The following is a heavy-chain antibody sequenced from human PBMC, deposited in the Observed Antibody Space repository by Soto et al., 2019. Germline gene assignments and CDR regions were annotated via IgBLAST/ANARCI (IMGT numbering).Heavy chain of an antibody. CDR1: GGSFSCYY. D-gene: IGHD1-26*01. CDR3: ARGGRIVGATALFDY. J-gene: IGHJ4*02. CDR2: INHRGST. Sequence: ASETLSLTCAVYGGSFSCYYLGWIRQPPGKGLEWIGEINHRGSTNYNPSLKSRVTMSVDTSKNQFSLKLSSVTAADTAVYYCARGGRIVGATALFDYWGQGALVTVSS. V-gene: IGHV4-34*01.